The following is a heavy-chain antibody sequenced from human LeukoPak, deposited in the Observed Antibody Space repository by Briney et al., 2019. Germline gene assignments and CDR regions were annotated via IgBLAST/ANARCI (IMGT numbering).Heavy chain of an antibody. CDR1: GGSITSGNYY. CDR2: IFYTGST. CDR3: ARGGYDFWSGYYYWFDP. D-gene: IGHD3-3*01. J-gene: IGHJ5*02. V-gene: IGHV4-30-4*01. Sequence: SETLSLTCTVSGGSITSGNYYWSWIRQPPGKGLEWIGYIFYTGSTNYSPSLKSRVSISVDTFKNQFSLKLSSVTAADTAVYYCARGGYDFWSGYYYWFDPWGQGTLVTVSS.